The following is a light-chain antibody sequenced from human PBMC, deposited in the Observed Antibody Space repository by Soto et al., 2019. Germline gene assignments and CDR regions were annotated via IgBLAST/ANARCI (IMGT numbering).Light chain of an antibody. CDR1: LNIHTA. J-gene: IGKJ5*01. CDR2: SAS. Sequence: EIVMTQSPATLSLSPGERATLSCGASLNIHTALGWYQQKPGQAPRLLIHSASSRASGIPARFSGSGSGTEFTLTISRLEPEDFAVYYCQQYGSSPITFGQGTRLEIK. CDR3: QQYGSSPIT. V-gene: IGKV3-20*01.